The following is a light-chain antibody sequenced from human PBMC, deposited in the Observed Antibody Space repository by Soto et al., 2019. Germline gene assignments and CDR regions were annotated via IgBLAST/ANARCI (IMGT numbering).Light chain of an antibody. V-gene: IGKV1-33*01. CDR2: DAS. CDR3: QQYDNLPLT. J-gene: IGKJ4*01. CDR1: QNINNY. Sequence: DIQMTQSPSSLSASVGDRVTSTCQASQNINNYLNWYQQKPGRAPKLLIYDASNLETGVPSRFSGSGSGTDFTFTISSLQPEDIATYYCQQYDNLPLTFGGGTTVDIK.